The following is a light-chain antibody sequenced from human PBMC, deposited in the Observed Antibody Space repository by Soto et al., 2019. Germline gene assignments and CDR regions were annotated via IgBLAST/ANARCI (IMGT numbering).Light chain of an antibody. CDR3: QQYGSSRT. CDR2: AAS. CDR1: QSVSSNY. V-gene: IGKV3-20*01. J-gene: IGKJ1*01. Sequence: EIVFTQSPGTLSFSPGERATLSCRASQSVSSNYLAWYQQKPGQAPRLLIYAASSRATGIPDRFSGSGSGTDFTLTISRLEPEDFAVYYCQQYGSSRTLGQGTKVDIK.